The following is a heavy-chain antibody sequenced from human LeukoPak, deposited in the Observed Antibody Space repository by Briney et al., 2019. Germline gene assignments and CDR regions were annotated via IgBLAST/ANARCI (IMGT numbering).Heavy chain of an antibody. CDR3: AKDTRDRIVATTSFFDY. CDR2: ISWNGGSI. J-gene: IGHJ4*02. D-gene: IGHD5-12*01. V-gene: IGHV3-9*01. Sequence: PGRSLRLSCAAPGFTFDDYAMHWVRQAPGKGLEWVSGISWNGGSIGYADSVKGRFTISRDNAKNSLYLQMNSLRAEDTALYYCAKDTRDRIVATTSFFDYWGQGTLVTVSS. CDR1: GFTFDDYA.